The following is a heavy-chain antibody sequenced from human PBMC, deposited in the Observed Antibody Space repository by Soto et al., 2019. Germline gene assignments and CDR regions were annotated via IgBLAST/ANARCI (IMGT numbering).Heavy chain of an antibody. CDR2: IRAKAHGGTT. Sequence: PGGSLRLSCTASAFNFADYAMNWVRQVPGKGLEWVGFIRAKAHGGTTDYAASVKGRFTISRDDSKSIAYLQMNSLKTEDTALYYCTRAYDSSPLDYWGQGXRVTVSS. D-gene: IGHD3-22*01. CDR3: TRAYDSSPLDY. CDR1: AFNFADYA. V-gene: IGHV3-49*04. J-gene: IGHJ4*02.